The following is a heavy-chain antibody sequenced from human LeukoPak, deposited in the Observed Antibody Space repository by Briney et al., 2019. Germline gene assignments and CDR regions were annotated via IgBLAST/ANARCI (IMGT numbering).Heavy chain of an antibody. CDR1: GFTFSNHW. D-gene: IGHD3-16*01. J-gene: IGHJ4*02. Sequence: GGSLRLSCVVSGFTFSNHWMSWARQAPGKGLECVANIKQDGSETYYVDSVKGRLIIFRDNARNSLYLQMNSLRVDDTAVYYCVLGGSFDYWGQGTLVTVSS. CDR3: VLGGSFDY. V-gene: IGHV3-7*03. CDR2: IKQDGSET.